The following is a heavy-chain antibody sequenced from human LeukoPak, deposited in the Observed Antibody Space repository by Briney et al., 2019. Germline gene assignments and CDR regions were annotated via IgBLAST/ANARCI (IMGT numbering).Heavy chain of an antibody. J-gene: IGHJ4*02. CDR2: INHSGST. Sequence: SETLSLTCAVYGGSFSGYYWSWIRQPPGKGLEWIGEINHSGSTNYNPSLKSRVTISVDTSKNQFSLKLSSVTAADTAVYYCARAPDSGYSYYFDYWGQGTLVTVSS. V-gene: IGHV4-34*01. CDR3: ARAPDSGYSYYFDY. CDR1: GGSFSGYY. D-gene: IGHD3-22*01.